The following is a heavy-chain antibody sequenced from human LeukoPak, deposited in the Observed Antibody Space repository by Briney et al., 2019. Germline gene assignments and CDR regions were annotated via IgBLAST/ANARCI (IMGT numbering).Heavy chain of an antibody. Sequence: TGGSLRLSCAASGFSFSSYNMNWVRQAPGKGPEWVSSISGTSTYIYYANSVKGRFTVSRDNAKNSLYLQMSSLRAEDTAVYYCARDRDWYFDLWGRGTLVIDSS. CDR2: ISGTSTYI. J-gene: IGHJ2*01. V-gene: IGHV3-21*01. CDR1: GFSFSSYN. CDR3: ARDRDWYFDL.